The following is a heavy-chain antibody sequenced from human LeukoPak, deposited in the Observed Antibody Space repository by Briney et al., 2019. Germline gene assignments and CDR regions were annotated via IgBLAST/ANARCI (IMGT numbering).Heavy chain of an antibody. Sequence: GGSLRLSCTSSGFTFGDYAMSWFRQAPGQGLECVGFIRNKAYGGTTEYAASVKGRFTISRDDSKSIAYLQMNSLKTEDTAVYYCTRDGSTNSPANWFDPWGRGTLVTVSS. CDR3: TRDGSTNSPANWFDP. CDR1: GFTFGDYA. D-gene: IGHD2-2*01. CDR2: IRNKAYGGTT. V-gene: IGHV3-49*03. J-gene: IGHJ5*02.